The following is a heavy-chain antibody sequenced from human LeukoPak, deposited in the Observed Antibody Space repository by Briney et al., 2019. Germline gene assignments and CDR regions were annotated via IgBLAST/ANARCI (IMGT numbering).Heavy chain of an antibody. Sequence: PGGSLRLSCAAFGFTFSSYWMSWVRQAPGKGLEWVANIKQDGSEKYYVDSVKGRFTISRDNAKNSLYLQMNSLRAEDTAVYYCARVGAVAGRGTFDYWGQGTLVTVSS. J-gene: IGHJ4*02. CDR2: IKQDGSEK. CDR1: GFTFSSYW. D-gene: IGHD6-19*01. CDR3: ARVGAVAGRGTFDY. V-gene: IGHV3-7*01.